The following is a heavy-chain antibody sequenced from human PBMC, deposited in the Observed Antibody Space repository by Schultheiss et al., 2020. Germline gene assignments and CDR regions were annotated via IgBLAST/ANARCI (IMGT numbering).Heavy chain of an antibody. CDR1: GFTFDDYA. J-gene: IGHJ4*02. V-gene: IGHV3-30*04. CDR3: ATAVTLWYFDY. D-gene: IGHD4-17*01. CDR2: MSYDGGVT. Sequence: GESLKISCAASGFTFDDYAMNWVRKAPGKGLEWVAVMSYDGGVTVYADSVKGRFTIARDNSKNTLYLHMNSLKPADTAVYYCATAVTLWYFDYWGQGTLVTVSS.